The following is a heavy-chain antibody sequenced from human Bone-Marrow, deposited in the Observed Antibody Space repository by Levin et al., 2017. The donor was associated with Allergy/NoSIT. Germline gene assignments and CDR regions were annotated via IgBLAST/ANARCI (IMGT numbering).Heavy chain of an antibody. D-gene: IGHD2-2*01. J-gene: IGHJ6*02. CDR3: ARGQVPVALPLQYHYYAMDV. CDR1: GFTFRSYT. CDR2: ISYDGSDK. Sequence: GGSLRLSCAASGFTFRSYTIHWVRQAPGKGPEWVAVISYDGSDKSYADSVKGRFTISRDNAKDTVYLQMNTLRAEDTAIYYCARGQVPVALPLQYHYYAMDVWGRGTTLIVSS. V-gene: IGHV3-30*04.